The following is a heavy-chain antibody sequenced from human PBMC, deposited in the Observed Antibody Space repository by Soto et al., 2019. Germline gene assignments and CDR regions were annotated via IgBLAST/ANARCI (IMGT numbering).Heavy chain of an antibody. CDR3: VREDDGGDRDYYGLDV. CDR2: IHYSGSV. D-gene: IGHD4-17*01. Sequence: QVQLQESGPGLVRPSQTLSLTCTVSGGSISSDHYHWTWIRQTPGKGLEWIGYIHYSGSVYYNPSLQRRLTMSVDTSKNLFSLKLSSVTAADTAVYFCVREDDGGDRDYYGLDVWGQGTTVTVSS. CDR1: GGSISSDHYH. J-gene: IGHJ6*02. V-gene: IGHV4-30-4*01.